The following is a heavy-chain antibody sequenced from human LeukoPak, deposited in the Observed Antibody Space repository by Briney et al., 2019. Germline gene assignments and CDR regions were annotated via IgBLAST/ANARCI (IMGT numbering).Heavy chain of an antibody. V-gene: IGHV1-2*02. J-gene: IGHJ5*02. D-gene: IGHD6-13*01. CDR3: ARDGQYSSSWYEVWFDP. CDR2: INPNSGGT. Sequence: ASVKVSCKASGGTFTGYYMHWVRQAPGQGLEWMGWINPNSGGTNYAQKFQGRVTMTRDTSISTAYMELSRLRSDDTAVYYCARDGQYSSSWYEVWFDPWGQGTLVTVSS. CDR1: GGTFTGYY.